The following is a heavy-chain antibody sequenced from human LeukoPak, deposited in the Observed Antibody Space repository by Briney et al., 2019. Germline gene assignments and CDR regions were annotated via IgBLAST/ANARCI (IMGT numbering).Heavy chain of an antibody. CDR1: GGSISSSSYY. CDR3: ARQTMVRGVIHWFDP. J-gene: IGHJ5*02. CDR2: IYHSGST. V-gene: IGHV4-39*01. Sequence: NPSETLSLTCTVSGGSISSSSYYWGWIRQPPGKGLEWIGSIYHSGSTYYNPSLKSRVTISVDTSKNQFSLKLSSVTAADTAVYYCARQTMVRGVIHWFDPWGQGTLVTVSS. D-gene: IGHD3-10*01.